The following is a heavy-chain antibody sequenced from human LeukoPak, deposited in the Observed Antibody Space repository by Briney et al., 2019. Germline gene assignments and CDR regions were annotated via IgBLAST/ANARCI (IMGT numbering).Heavy chain of an antibody. CDR3: ASGTGPDIVAHNWFDP. D-gene: IGHD2-15*01. V-gene: IGHV1-2*02. Sequence: ASVKVSCKASGYTFTGYYMHGVRQAPGQGLEWMGLINPNSVGTNYAQKFQGRVTMTRDTSISPAYMEMSRLRSDDTAVYYCASGTGPDIVAHNWFDPWGQGTLVTVSS. J-gene: IGHJ5*02. CDR2: INPNSVGT. CDR1: GYTFTGYY.